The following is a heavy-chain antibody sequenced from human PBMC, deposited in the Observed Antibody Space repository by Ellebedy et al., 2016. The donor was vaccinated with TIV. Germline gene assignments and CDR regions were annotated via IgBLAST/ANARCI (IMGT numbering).Heavy chain of an antibody. CDR1: GVSFNNYY. J-gene: IGHJ6*02. V-gene: IGHV4-34*01. CDR3: ARQDSGRYNYYGMDV. D-gene: IGHD1-26*01. CDR2: FNLRGTT. Sequence: MPSETLSLTCAVYGVSFNNYYWSWIRQFPGKGLEWIGEFNLRGTTNYNPSLKSRVTISVDTSKNWFSLKLNSVTAADTAVYYCARQDSGRYNYYGMDVWGQGTTVTVSS.